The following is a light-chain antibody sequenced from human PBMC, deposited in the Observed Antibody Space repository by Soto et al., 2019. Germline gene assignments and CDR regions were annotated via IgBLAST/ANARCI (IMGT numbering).Light chain of an antibody. CDR2: EVS. CDR1: CSDVGGYNY. J-gene: IGLJ1*01. Sequence: QSALTQPASVSGSPGQSITISCTGTCSDVGGYNYVSWYQQHPGKAPKLMIHEVSNRPSGVSNRFSGFKSGNTASLTISGRQAEDEADYYCSSYTTSSTRVFGTGTKVTVL. V-gene: IGLV2-14*01. CDR3: SSYTTSSTRV.